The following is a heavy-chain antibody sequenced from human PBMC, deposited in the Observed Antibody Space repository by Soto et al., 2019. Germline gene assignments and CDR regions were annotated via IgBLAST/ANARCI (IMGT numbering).Heavy chain of an antibody. V-gene: IGHV4-59*01. Sequence: PSETLSLTCSVSGASMNTYYWSWIRQPPGKGLEWIGYMDYSGSTKYNPSLGSRVTVSIDRSKKQFSLTLGSVTAADTAVYYWARGWPSSGYDPWGRGTLVTVSS. CDR3: ARGWPSSGYDP. J-gene: IGHJ5*02. CDR2: MDYSGST. D-gene: IGHD3-22*01. CDR1: GASMNTYY.